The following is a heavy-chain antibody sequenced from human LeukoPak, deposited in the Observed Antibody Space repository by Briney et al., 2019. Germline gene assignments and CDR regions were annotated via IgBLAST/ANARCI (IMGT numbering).Heavy chain of an antibody. V-gene: IGHV3-21*01. CDR1: GFTFSSYS. J-gene: IGHJ2*01. Sequence: GGSLRLSCAASGFTFSSYSMNWFRQAPGKGLEWVSSISSSSSYIYYADSVQGRFTLSRDNAKNSLYLQMNSLSADDTAVYYCARDRDSRWDFDLWGRGTLVTVSS. CDR3: ARDRDSRWDFDL. D-gene: IGHD3-22*01. CDR2: ISSSSSYI.